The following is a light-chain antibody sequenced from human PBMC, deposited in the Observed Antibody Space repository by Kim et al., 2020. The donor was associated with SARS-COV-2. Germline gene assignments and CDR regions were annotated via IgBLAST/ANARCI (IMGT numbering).Light chain of an antibody. CDR1: TLRTSY. J-gene: IGLJ2*01. CDR2: GKN. V-gene: IGLV3-19*01. Sequence: SSELTQDPAMSAALRKTVNITCQGDTLRTSYASWYKQKPGHATILVIYGKNNRPSGIPDRFPGSSFGNTASLTVTRAHALDQAAYYCTSLDKSGDHVLFG. CDR3: TSLDKSGDHVL.